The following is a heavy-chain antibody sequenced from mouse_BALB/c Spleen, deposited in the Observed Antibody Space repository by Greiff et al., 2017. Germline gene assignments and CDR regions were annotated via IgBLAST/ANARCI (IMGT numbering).Heavy chain of an antibody. CDR3: ARSGMILRRFAY. Sequence: QVQLQQPGAELVKPGTSVKLSCKASGYNFTSYWINWVKLRPGQGLEWIGDIYPGSGSTNYNEKFKSKATLTVDTSSSTAYMQLSSLASEDSALYYCARSGMILRRFAYWGQGTLVTVSA. CDR1: GYNFTSYW. CDR2: IYPGSGST. D-gene: IGHD3-1*01. J-gene: IGHJ3*01. V-gene: IGHV1-55*01.